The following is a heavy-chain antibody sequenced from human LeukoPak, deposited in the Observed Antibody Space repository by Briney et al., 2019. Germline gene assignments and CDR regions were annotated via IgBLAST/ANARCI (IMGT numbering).Heavy chain of an antibody. J-gene: IGHJ4*02. CDR1: AFTFTTYG. Sequence: SLRLSFAASAFTFTTYGMHLVRQAPGKGLEWVAFIYYDGSNIYYADYVKGRFTISRDISKNTLYLQMDSLRAEDTAIYYCARDWKTNSFDYWGQGTLVTVSS. CDR2: IYYDGSNI. CDR3: ARDWKTNSFDY. D-gene: IGHD1-1*01. V-gene: IGHV3-33*01.